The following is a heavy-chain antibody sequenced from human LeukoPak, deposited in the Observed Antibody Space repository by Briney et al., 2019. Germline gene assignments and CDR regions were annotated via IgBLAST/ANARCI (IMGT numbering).Heavy chain of an antibody. J-gene: IGHJ6*03. V-gene: IGHV4-39*01. Sequence: KPSETLSLTCTVSGGSISSSSYYWGWIRQPPGKGLEWIGSIYYSGSTYYNPSLKSRVTISVDTSKNQFSLKLSSVTAADTAVYYCARQPYYYYYMDVWGKGTTVTVSS. CDR1: GGSISSSSYY. CDR2: IYYSGST. CDR3: ARQPYYYYYMDV.